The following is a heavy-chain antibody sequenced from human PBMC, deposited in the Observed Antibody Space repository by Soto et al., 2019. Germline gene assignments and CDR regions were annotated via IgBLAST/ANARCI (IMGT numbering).Heavy chain of an antibody. D-gene: IGHD3-10*01. CDR2: IYYSGST. CDR3: ARNYYGSGSYAPWFDP. Sequence: SETLSLTCTVSGGSMGRGDYYWGWIRQPPGKGLEWIGYIYYSGSTNYNPSLKSRVTISVDTSKNQFSLKLSSVTAADTAVYYCARNYYGSGSYAPWFDPWGQGTLVTVSS. J-gene: IGHJ5*02. CDR1: GGSMGRGDYY. V-gene: IGHV4-61*08.